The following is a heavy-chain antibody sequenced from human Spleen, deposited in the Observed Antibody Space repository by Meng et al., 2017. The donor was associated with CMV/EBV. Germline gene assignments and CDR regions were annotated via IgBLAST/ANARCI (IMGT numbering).Heavy chain of an antibody. Sequence: ASVKVSCKASGYTFTDYNIHWVRQAPGQGLEWMGWINSNSGDTNFAQMFQARVTMTRDTSISTAYMELSRLTSDDTAVYYCVRALAPPGSIDYWGQGTLVIVSS. CDR3: VRALAPPGSIDY. D-gene: IGHD6-6*01. V-gene: IGHV1-2*02. J-gene: IGHJ4*02. CDR1: GYTFTDYN. CDR2: INSNSGDT.